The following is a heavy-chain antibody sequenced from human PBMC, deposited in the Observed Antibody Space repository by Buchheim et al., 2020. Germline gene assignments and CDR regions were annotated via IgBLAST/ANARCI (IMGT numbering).Heavy chain of an antibody. Sequence: QVQLVESGGGVVQPGRSLRLSCAASGFTFSSYAMHWVRQAPGKGLEWVAVISYDGSNKYYADSGKGRFTISNDNSKNTLYLQMNSLRAEDTAVYYCARDYDFWSGYYYYWGQGTL. CDR2: ISYDGSNK. CDR3: ARDYDFWSGYYYY. J-gene: IGHJ4*02. V-gene: IGHV3-30*04. CDR1: GFTFSSYA. D-gene: IGHD3-3*01.